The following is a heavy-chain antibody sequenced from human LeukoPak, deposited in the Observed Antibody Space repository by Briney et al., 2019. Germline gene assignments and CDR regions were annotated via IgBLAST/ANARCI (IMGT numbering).Heavy chain of an antibody. J-gene: IGHJ4*02. CDR2: IYTSGST. Sequence: PSETLSLTCTVSGGSISSYYWSWIRQPAGKGLEWIGRIYTSGSTNYNPSLKSRVTMSVDTSKNQFSLKLSSVTAADTAVYYCARERSSGWYGYYCDYWGQGTLVTVSS. D-gene: IGHD6-19*01. CDR3: ARERSSGWYGYYCDY. V-gene: IGHV4-4*07. CDR1: GGSISSYY.